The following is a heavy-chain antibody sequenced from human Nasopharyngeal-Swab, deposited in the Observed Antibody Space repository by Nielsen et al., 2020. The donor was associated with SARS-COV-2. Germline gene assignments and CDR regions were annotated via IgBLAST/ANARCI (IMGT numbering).Heavy chain of an antibody. CDR1: GFTFGSYA. D-gene: IGHD3-16*01. Sequence: GGSLRLSCAASGFTFGSYAMSWVRQAPGKGLEWASAISGSGGSTYYADSVKGRFTISRDNSKNTLYLQMNSLRADDTAVYYCAKEATLGGVGDYYYMDVWGKGTTVTVSS. CDR3: AKEATLGGVGDYYYMDV. CDR2: ISGSGGST. V-gene: IGHV3-23*01. J-gene: IGHJ6*03.